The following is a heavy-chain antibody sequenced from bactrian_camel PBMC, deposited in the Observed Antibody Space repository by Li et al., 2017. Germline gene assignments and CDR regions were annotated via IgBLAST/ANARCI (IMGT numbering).Heavy chain of an antibody. V-gene: IGHV3-2*01. Sequence: HVQLVESGGGLVQPGGSLRLSCAVSGFIFSNYGMSWVRLAPGKGLEWVASIYTGSSPQYTGGETTFYADSVKGRFTISSAGNTLYLQMNSLKPGDTAVYYCAADGGVSDYVPRPFAYWGQGTQVTVSS. CDR1: GFIFSNYG. J-gene: IGHJ6*01. CDR3: AADGGVSDYVPRPFAY. CDR2: IYTGSSPQYTGGETT. D-gene: IGHD4*01.